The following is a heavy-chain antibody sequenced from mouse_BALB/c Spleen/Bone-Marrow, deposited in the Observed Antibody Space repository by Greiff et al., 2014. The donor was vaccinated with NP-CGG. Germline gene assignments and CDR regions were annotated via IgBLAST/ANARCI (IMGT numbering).Heavy chain of an antibody. D-gene: IGHD3-1*01. CDR1: GYTFTSYV. Sequence: VHVKQSGPELVQPGASVKMSCKASGYTFTSYVMHWVKQKPGQGLEWIGYFNPYNDGTKYDEKFKGKATLTSDKSSSTAYMELSSLTSEDSAVYYCTRGATPDCRGQGTTLTVSS. CDR3: TRGATPDC. CDR2: FNPYNDGT. J-gene: IGHJ2*01. V-gene: IGHV1-14*01.